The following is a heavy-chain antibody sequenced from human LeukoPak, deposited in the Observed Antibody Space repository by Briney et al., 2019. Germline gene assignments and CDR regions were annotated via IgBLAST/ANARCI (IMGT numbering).Heavy chain of an antibody. J-gene: IGHJ4*02. V-gene: IGHV3-11*01. D-gene: IGHD1-1*01. CDR2: ITSGGSTM. CDR1: GFPFSDYY. Sequence: GGSLRLSCAASGFPFSDYYMSWIRQAPGKGLEWVSYITSGGSTMYYADSVKGRFTISRDNAKNSLFLQMNSLRAEDTAVYYCARAKLDLDYWGQGTLVTVSS. CDR3: ARAKLDLDY.